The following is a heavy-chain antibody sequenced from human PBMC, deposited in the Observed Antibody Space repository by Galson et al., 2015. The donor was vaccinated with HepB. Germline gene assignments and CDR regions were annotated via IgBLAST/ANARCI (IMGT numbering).Heavy chain of an antibody. CDR1: GFTFSSYS. J-gene: IGHJ4*02. CDR3: ARDGYFYDYVWGSYHDTRNTN. Sequence: SLRLSCAASGFTFSSYSMNWVRQAPGKGLEWVSSISSSSSYIYYADSVKGRFTISRDNAKNSLYLQMNSLRAEDTAVYYCARDGYFYDYVWGSYHDTRNTNWGQGTLVTVSS. V-gene: IGHV3-21*01. CDR2: ISSSSSYI. D-gene: IGHD3-16*01.